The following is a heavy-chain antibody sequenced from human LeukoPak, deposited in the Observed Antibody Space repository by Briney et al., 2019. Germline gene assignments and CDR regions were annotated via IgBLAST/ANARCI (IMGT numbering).Heavy chain of an antibody. CDR3: AREVTTVAYFDY. CDR1: GGSISSYY. V-gene: IGHV4-59*12. D-gene: IGHD4-23*01. Sequence: SETLSLTCSVSGGSISSYYWSWIRQPPGKGLEWIGYMYYSGSTYYNPSLKSRVTISVDTSKNQFSLKLSSVTAADTAVYYCAREVTTVAYFDYWGQGTLVTVSS. J-gene: IGHJ4*02. CDR2: MYYSGST.